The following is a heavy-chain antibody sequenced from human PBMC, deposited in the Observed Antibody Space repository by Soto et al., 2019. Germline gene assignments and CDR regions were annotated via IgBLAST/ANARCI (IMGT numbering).Heavy chain of an antibody. CDR1: GFTFDDYA. V-gene: IGHV3-9*01. CDR3: AKGVPDGFCSGGRCYFDY. CDR2: ISWTSNII. Sequence: EVQLVESGGGLVQPGRSLRLSCAASGFTFDDYAMHWVRRVTGKGLEWVSSISWTSNIIGYADSVKGRFTISRDNAKNSLYLQMNSLRPEDTALYYCAKGVPDGFCSGGRCYFDYWGQGTLVTVSS. J-gene: IGHJ4*02. D-gene: IGHD2-15*01.